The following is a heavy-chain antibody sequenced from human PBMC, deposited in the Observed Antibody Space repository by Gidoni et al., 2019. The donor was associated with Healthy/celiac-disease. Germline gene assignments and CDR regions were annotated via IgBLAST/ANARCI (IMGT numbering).Heavy chain of an antibody. CDR2: INHSGST. J-gene: IGHJ3*02. Sequence: QVQLQQWGAGLLKPSETLSLTCAVYGGSFSGYYWSWIRQPPGKGLEWIGEINHSGSTNYNPSLKSRVTISVDTSKNQFSLKLSSVTAADTAVYYCASRDRDSSWGAFDIWGQGTMVTVSS. CDR1: GGSFSGYY. D-gene: IGHD6-13*01. V-gene: IGHV4-34*01. CDR3: ASRDRDSSWGAFDI.